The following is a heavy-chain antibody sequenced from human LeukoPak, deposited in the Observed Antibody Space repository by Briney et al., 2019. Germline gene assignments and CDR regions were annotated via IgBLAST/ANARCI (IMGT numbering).Heavy chain of an antibody. CDR2: INAGNGNT. CDR1: GYTFTSYA. CDR3: ERDLGWRKNYYYYGMDV. V-gene: IGHV1-3*01. D-gene: IGHD1-14*01. Sequence: GASVKVSCKASGYTFTSYAMNWVRQAPGQRLEWMGWINAGNGNTKYSQKFQGRVTITRDTSASTAYMELSSLRSEDTAVYYCERDLGWRKNYYYYGMDVWGQGTTVTVSS. J-gene: IGHJ6*02.